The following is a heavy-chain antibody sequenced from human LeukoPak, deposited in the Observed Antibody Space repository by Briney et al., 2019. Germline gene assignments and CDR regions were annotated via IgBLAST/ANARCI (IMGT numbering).Heavy chain of an antibody. CDR1: GFTFSSYA. CDR2: ISGSGGST. Sequence: PGGSLRLSCAASGFTFSSYAMSWVRQAPGKGLEWVSAISGSGGSTYYADSVKGRFTISRDNSKNTLYLQMNSLRAEDTAVYYCAKVISITILPTYFDYWGQGTLVTVSS. V-gene: IGHV3-23*01. D-gene: IGHD3-3*01. CDR3: AKVISITILPTYFDY. J-gene: IGHJ4*02.